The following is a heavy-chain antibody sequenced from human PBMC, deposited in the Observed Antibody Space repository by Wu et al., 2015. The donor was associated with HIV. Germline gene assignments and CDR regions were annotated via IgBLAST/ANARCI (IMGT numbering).Heavy chain of an antibody. CDR3: ARTSPMTTVRTNYHYYGMDV. V-gene: IGHV1-69*12. Sequence: QVQLVQSGAEVKKPGSSVKVSCKASGDTFNIFAINWVRQAPGQGLEWMGGIIPAFGTTDYAGKFQGRVTISADESTRTVYMELSRLRSEDTAVYYCARTSPMTTVRTNYHYYGMDVWGQGTTVTVSS. J-gene: IGHJ6*02. CDR1: GDTFNIFA. D-gene: IGHD4-11*01. CDR2: IIPAFGTT.